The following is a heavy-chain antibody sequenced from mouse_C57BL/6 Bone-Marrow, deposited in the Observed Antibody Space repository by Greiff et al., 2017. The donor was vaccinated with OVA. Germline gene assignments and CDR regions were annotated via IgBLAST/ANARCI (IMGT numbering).Heavy chain of an antibody. CDR2: INPNNGGT. CDR3: ARSITTVVAHWYFDV. CDR1: GYTFTDYY. D-gene: IGHD1-1*01. Sequence: EVQLQQSGPELVKPGASVKISCKASGYTFTDYYMNWVKQSHGKSLEWIGDINPNNGGTSYNQTFKGKATLTVDKSSSTAYMELRRLTSEDSAVYYCARSITTVVAHWYFDVWGTGTTVTVSS. J-gene: IGHJ1*03. V-gene: IGHV1-26*01.